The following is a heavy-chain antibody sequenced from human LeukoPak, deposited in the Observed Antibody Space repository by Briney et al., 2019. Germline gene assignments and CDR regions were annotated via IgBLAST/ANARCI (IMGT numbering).Heavy chain of an antibody. J-gene: IGHJ4*02. CDR3: ARGSEWASGVSDY. D-gene: IGHD3-3*01. CDR2: ISGSSTYI. CDR1: GFSISNYS. Sequence: GGSLRLSCAASGFSISNYSMNWVRQAPGKGLEWVSSISGSSTYIYYANSVKGRFTISRDNAKNSLYLQMNSLRAEDTAVYYCARGSEWASGVSDYWGQGTLVTVSS. V-gene: IGHV3-21*01.